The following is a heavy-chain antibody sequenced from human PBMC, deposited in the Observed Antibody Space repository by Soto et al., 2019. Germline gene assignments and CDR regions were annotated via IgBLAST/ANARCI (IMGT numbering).Heavy chain of an antibody. CDR2: IYHSGST. V-gene: IGHV4-4*02. D-gene: IGHD3-10*01. J-gene: IGHJ6*02. CDR3: ARHETYYYGSGSYGYYYYYGIDV. Sequence: SETLSLTCAVSGGSISSSNWWSFVRQPPGKGLEWIGEIYHSGSTNYNPSLKSRVTISVDKSKNQFSLKLSSVTAADTAVYYCARHETYYYGSGSYGYYYYYGIDVWGQGTTVTVSS. CDR1: GGSISSSNW.